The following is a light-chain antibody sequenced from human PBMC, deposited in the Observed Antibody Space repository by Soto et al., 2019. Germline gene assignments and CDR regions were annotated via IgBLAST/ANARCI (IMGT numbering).Light chain of an antibody. V-gene: IGKV3-15*01. CDR2: GAS. CDR3: QQYNNWPRT. J-gene: IGKJ1*01. Sequence: EIVMTQSPATLSVSPGARATRSCRASQSVSSKLAWYQQKPGQAPRLLIYGASTRATGIPARFSGSGSGAEFTLTISSRQSEDFAVYYCQQYNNWPRTFGQGTKVEIK. CDR1: QSVSSK.